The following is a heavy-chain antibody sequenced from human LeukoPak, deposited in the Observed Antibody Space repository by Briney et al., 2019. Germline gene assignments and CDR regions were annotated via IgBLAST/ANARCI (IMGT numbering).Heavy chain of an antibody. D-gene: IGHD5-18*01. V-gene: IGHV1-69*13. CDR2: IIPIFGTA. Sequence: SVKVSCKASGGTFSSYDISWVRQAPGQGLEWIGGIIPIFGTANYAQKFQGRVTITADESTSTAYMELSSLRSEDTAVYYCARDVEYSYGLYYFDYWGQGTLVTVSS. CDR1: GGTFSSYD. CDR3: ARDVEYSYGLYYFDY. J-gene: IGHJ4*02.